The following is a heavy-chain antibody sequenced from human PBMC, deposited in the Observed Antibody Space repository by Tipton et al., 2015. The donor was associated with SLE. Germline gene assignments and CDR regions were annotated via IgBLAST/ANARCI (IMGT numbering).Heavy chain of an antibody. CDR3: TTVVVVPFDY. J-gene: IGHJ4*02. CDR2: IKSKTDGGTT. D-gene: IGHD2-2*01. Sequence: WVRRPPGKGLEWVGRIKSKTDGGTTDYAAPVKGRFTISRDDSKNTLYLQMNSLKTEDTAVYYCTTVVVVPFDYWGQGTLVTVSS. V-gene: IGHV3-15*01.